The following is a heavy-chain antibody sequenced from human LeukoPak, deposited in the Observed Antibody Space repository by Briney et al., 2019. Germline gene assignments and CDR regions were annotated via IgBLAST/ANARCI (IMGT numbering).Heavy chain of an antibody. V-gene: IGHV5-51*01. J-gene: IGHJ3*02. D-gene: IGHD2-15*01. Sequence: GESLKISCKGSGYSFNNYWIGWVRQMPGKGLEWMGIIYPGDSDTRYSPSFQGQVTISADKSISTAYLQWSSLKASDTAMYYCARRYCSGGSCYSAYAFDIWGQGTMVTVSS. CDR2: IYPGDSDT. CDR1: GYSFNNYW. CDR3: ARRYCSGGSCYSAYAFDI.